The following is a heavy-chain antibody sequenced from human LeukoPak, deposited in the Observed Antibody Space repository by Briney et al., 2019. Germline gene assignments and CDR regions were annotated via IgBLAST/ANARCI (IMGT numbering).Heavy chain of an antibody. D-gene: IGHD5-12*01. V-gene: IGHV1-2*02. CDR2: INPNSGGT. J-gene: IGHJ4*02. CDR3: ARVVARYRRGGGY. Sequence: GASVKVSCKASGYTFTGYYMNSGRQAPGQGREWMGWINPNSGGTNSVQKFQGRVTMTRDTSISTAYTELSRLRSDDTAVYYCARVVARYRRGGGYWGQGTLVTVSS. CDR1: GYTFTGYY.